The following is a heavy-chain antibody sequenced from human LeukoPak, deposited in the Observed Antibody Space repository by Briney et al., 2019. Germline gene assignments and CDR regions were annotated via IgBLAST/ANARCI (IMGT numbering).Heavy chain of an antibody. CDR2: IRNKANIYTT. Sequence: GGTLRLTCAASGFTFNNHYMDGVRQAPGKRREGGGRIRNKANIYTTEYAASVKGRFTISRDDSKNSLYLQMHSLKTEDTAVYYCARAPNSGTLGEDYWGQGTLVTVSS. D-gene: IGHD1-26*01. CDR3: ARAPNSGTLGEDY. V-gene: IGHV3-72*01. CDR1: GFTFNNHY. J-gene: IGHJ4*02.